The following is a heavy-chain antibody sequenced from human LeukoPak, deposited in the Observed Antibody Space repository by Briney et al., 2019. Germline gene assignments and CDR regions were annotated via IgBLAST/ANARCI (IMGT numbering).Heavy chain of an antibody. D-gene: IGHD6-13*01. CDR2: INQDGTEK. CDR3: ARGPLIAAAGTR. CDR1: GFTFSSYW. V-gene: IGHV3-7*03. J-gene: IGHJ4*02. Sequence: GGSLRLSCAASGFTFSSYWTSWVRQAPGEGLEWVAKINQDGTEKAYVDSVRGRFTISRDNAKNSLFLQMNSLRAEDTAVYYCARGPLIAAAGTRWGQGTLVTVSS.